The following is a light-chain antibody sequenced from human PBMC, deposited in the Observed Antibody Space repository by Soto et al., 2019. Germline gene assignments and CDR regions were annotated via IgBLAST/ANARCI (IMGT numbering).Light chain of an antibody. Sequence: ETLLTQSPGTLSLSPGERATLSCRATETLGRNYLAWYQQKPGQAPRLLIHRIYIRAAGIPDRVSGSASGTDVTLTISSLQPEDGATYYGQQGYSTPLTFGEGTKVDIK. CDR2: RIY. CDR3: QQGYSTPLT. J-gene: IGKJ4*01. CDR1: ETLGRNY. V-gene: IGKV3-20*01.